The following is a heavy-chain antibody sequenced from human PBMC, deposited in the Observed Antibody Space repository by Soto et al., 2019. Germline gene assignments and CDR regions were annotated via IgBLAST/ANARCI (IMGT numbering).Heavy chain of an antibody. Sequence: EVQLAESGGGMVQPGGSLRLSCVASGFTFSSYDMHWVRQAPGEGLEYVSSISSNGGTTYYGNSVKGRFTISRDNSKNTLYLEMGSLRAEDMAVYYCVRGVSGNYDYWGQGTLVTVSS. D-gene: IGHD1-7*01. V-gene: IGHV3-64*01. CDR2: ISSNGGTT. CDR3: VRGVSGNYDY. J-gene: IGHJ4*02. CDR1: GFTFSSYD.